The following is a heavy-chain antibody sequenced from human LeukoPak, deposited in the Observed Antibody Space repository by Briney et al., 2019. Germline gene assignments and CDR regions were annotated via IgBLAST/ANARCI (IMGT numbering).Heavy chain of an antibody. CDR3: ARRGIVLGAAPVLKYSFDY. Sequence: GGSLRLSCAASGFTFSSYAMSWVRQAPGKGLEWVSSISVSGGDTYYADSVKGRFTISRDNSRNTLYLQMNSLSAEDTAVYYCARRGIVLGAAPVLKYSFDYWGQGTLVTVSS. CDR2: ISVSGGDT. V-gene: IGHV3-23*01. CDR1: GFTFSSYA. J-gene: IGHJ4*02. D-gene: IGHD1-26*01.